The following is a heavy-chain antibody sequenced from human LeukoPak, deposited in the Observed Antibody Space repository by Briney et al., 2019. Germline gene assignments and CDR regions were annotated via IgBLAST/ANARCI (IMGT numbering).Heavy chain of an antibody. Sequence: PGGSLRLSCAASGFTFSSYGMRWVRQAPGKGLEWVAVISYDGSNKYYADSVKGRFTISRDNSKNTLYLQMNSLRAEDTAVYYCAKDWDSSGWWGLDYWGQGTLVTVSS. J-gene: IGHJ4*02. CDR2: ISYDGSNK. CDR3: AKDWDSSGWWGLDY. V-gene: IGHV3-30*18. D-gene: IGHD6-19*01. CDR1: GFTFSSYG.